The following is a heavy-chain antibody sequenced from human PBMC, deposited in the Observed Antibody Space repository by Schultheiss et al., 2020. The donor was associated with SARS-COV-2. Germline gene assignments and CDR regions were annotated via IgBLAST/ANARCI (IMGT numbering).Heavy chain of an antibody. J-gene: IGHJ3*02. CDR3: AREEALLVGGAFDI. Sequence: GGSLRLSCAASGFTFSNSDMNWVRQAPGKGLEWVSYISSSGSTIYYADSVKGRFTISRDNAKNSLYLQMNSLRAEDTAVYYCAREEALLVGGAFDIWGQGTMVTVSS. D-gene: IGHD3-16*01. CDR1: GFTFSNSD. CDR2: ISSSGSTI. V-gene: IGHV3-48*03.